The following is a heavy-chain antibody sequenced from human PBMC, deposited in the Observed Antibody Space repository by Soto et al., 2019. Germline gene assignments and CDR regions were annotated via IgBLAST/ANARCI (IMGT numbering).Heavy chain of an antibody. CDR3: ARGSDCSSTSCYVYAFDI. V-gene: IGHV1-8*01. CDR2: MNPNSGNT. D-gene: IGHD2-2*01. J-gene: IGHJ3*02. Sequence: ASVKVSCKASGYTFTSYDINWVRQATGQGLGWMGWMNPNSGNTGYAQKFQGRVTMTRNTSISTAYMELSSLRSEDTAVYYCARGSDCSSTSCYVYAFDIWGQGTMVTVSS. CDR1: GYTFTSYD.